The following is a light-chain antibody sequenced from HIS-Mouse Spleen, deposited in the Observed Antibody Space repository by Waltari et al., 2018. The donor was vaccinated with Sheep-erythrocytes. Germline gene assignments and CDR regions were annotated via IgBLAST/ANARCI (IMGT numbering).Light chain of an antibody. V-gene: IGKV2D-29*02. CDR2: EVS. CDR1: QSLLTIDGKTY. CDR3: MQSIQLPPT. J-gene: IGKJ1*01. Sequence: DIVMTQTPLSLSVTPGQPASLSSQSIQSLLTIDGKTYLYCDLQKPGQSPQPLIDEVSNRFSGVPDRFSGSGSGTDFTLKISRVEAEDVGVYYCMQSIQLPPTFGQGTKVEIK.